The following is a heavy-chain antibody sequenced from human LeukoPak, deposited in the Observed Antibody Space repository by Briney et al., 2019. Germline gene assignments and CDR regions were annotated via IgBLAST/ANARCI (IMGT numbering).Heavy chain of an antibody. CDR1: GFTFSSYA. V-gene: IGHV3-23*01. J-gene: IGHJ3*02. CDR3: AKGPLRWYPKLTLGAFDT. Sequence: GSLRLSCAASGFTFSSYAMSWVRQAPGKGLEWVSAISGSGGSTYYADSVKGRFTISRDNSKNTLYLQMNSLRAEDTAVYYCAKGPLRWYPKLTLGAFDTWGQGTMVTVSS. D-gene: IGHD4-23*01. CDR2: ISGSGGST.